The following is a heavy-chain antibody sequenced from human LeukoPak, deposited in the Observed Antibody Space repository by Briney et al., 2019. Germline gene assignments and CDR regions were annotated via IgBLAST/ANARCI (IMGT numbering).Heavy chain of an antibody. V-gene: IGHV4-30-2*01. CDR3: ARARAYCGGDCYLLGVDY. Sequence: PSETLSLTCAVSGGSISSGGYSWSWIQRPPGKGLAWIGYIYRSGSTYYNPSLKSRVTISVDRSKNQFSLKLSSVTAADTAVYYCARARAYCGGDCYLLGVDYWGQGTLVTVSS. J-gene: IGHJ4*02. CDR2: IYRSGST. D-gene: IGHD2-21*02. CDR1: GGSISSGGYS.